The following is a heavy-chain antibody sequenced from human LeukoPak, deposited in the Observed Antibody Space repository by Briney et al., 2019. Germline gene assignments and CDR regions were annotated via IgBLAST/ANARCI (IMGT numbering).Heavy chain of an antibody. CDR2: IKQDGSEK. D-gene: IGHD2-2*01. CDR3: ARGSISFDY. V-gene: IGHV3-7*03. Sequence: PGGSLRLSCAASGLTFSSHWMHWVRQAPGKGLEWVANIKQDGSEKNYVDSVKGRFTISRDNAKNSLYLHMNSLRAKDTAVYYCARGSISFDYWGQGTLVTVSS. J-gene: IGHJ4*02. CDR1: GLTFSSHW.